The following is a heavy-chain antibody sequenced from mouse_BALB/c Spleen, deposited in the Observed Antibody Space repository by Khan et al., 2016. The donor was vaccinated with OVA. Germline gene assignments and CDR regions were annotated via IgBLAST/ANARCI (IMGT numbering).Heavy chain of an antibody. CDR2: INTYTGEP. CDR1: GYTSTNYG. D-gene: IGHD2-10*01. J-gene: IGHJ4*01. CDR3: ARPPYFSYVMVY. V-gene: IGHV9-3-1*01. Sequence: QIQLVQSGPELKKSGETVKISCKASGYTSTNYGMNWVKQAPGKSLKWMGLINTYTGEPTYADDFKGRFAFSLETSASTAYLQINNLKNEDTATYFCARPPYFSYVMVYWGQGTSVTVSS.